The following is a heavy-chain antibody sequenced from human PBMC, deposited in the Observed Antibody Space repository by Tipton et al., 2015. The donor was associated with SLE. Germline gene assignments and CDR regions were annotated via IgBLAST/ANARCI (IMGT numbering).Heavy chain of an antibody. J-gene: IGHJ4*02. Sequence: TLSLTCAVYDGSFSDYYWSWIRQPPGKGLEWIGEINHSGSTNYNPSLKSRVTMSVETSKNQFSLSLSSVTAADTAVYYCARAGHRNSWFVDFWGQGTPVTVSS. CDR2: INHSGST. CDR3: ARAGHRNSWFVDF. D-gene: IGHD6-13*01. CDR1: DGSFSDYY. V-gene: IGHV4-34*01.